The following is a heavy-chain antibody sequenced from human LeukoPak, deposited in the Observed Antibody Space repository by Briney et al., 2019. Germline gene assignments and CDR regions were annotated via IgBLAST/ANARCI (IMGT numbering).Heavy chain of an antibody. CDR1: RFSFSSYS. J-gene: IGHJ3*02. CDR3: ARGAGGYDWNDAFDI. D-gene: IGHD5-12*01. Sequence: GGSLRLSCAASRFSFSSYSMNWVRQAPGKGLELVSSITGSSSFIYYADSVKGRFTISRDNARNSLYLQMNSLRAEDTAVYYCARGAGGYDWNDAFDIWGQGTMVTVSS. V-gene: IGHV3-21*01. CDR2: ITGSSSFI.